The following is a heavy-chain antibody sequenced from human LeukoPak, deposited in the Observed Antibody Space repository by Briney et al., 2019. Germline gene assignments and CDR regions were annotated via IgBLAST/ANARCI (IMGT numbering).Heavy chain of an antibody. D-gene: IGHD4-23*01. CDR1: GYTFTSYG. Sequence: ASVKVSCKASGYTFTSYGISWVRQAPGQGLEWMGWISAYNGNTNYAQKLQGRVTMTRDMSTSTVYMELSSLRSEDTAVYYCARASPPPTVVTDYWGQGTLVTVSS. CDR2: ISAYNGNT. V-gene: IGHV1-18*01. CDR3: ARASPPPTVVTDY. J-gene: IGHJ4*02.